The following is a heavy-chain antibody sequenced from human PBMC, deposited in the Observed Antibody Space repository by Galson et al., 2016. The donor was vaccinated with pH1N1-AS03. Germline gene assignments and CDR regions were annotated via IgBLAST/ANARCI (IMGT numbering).Heavy chain of an antibody. D-gene: IGHD4-23*01. CDR3: ARGWPDYGGDSFLGWDH. CDR2: IRTYNGDA. J-gene: IGHJ4*02. Sequence: SVKVSCKASGYTFTDYALSWVRQAPGQGLEWMGWIRTYNGDANYAEKLQGRVTLTTDTSTSTAYMELRSLRSADTAVYYCARGWPDYGGDSFLGWDHWGQGSLVTVSS. V-gene: IGHV1-18*04. CDR1: GYTFTDYA.